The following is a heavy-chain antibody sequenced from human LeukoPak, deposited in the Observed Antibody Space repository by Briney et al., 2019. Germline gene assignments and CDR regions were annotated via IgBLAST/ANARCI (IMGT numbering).Heavy chain of an antibody. CDR2: ISSSSSTI. V-gene: IGHV3-48*02. J-gene: IGHJ6*02. CDR3: ARVRRSAKNYYGMDV. Sequence: GGSLRLSCAASGFTFSSYSMNWVRQAPGKGPEWVSYISSSSSTIYYADSVKGRFTISRDNAKNSLFLQMNSLRDEDTAVYYCARVRRSAKNYYGMDVWGQGSTVTVSS. CDR1: GFTFSSYS.